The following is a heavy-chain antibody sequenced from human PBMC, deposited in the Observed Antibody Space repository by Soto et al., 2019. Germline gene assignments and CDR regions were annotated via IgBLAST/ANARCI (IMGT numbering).Heavy chain of an antibody. Sequence: SWISKAKGKGLEWVSGVSASGLNTDYADPVKGRFYISRDNSKNTVSLHMNSLRAEDTALYYCAKDRARRTSGYFFDYWCQGTPVTVS. CDR2: VSASGLNT. V-gene: IGHV3-23*01. J-gene: IGHJ4*02. CDR3: AKDRARRTSGYFFDY. D-gene: IGHD1-1*01.